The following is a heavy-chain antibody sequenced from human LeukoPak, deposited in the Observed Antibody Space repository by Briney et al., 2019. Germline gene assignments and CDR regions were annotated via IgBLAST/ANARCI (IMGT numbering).Heavy chain of an antibody. V-gene: IGHV5-51*01. CDR2: SYPGDSDN. J-gene: IGHJ6*02. D-gene: IGHD6-19*01. CDR3: TRRIAVSGIGYYGMDV. Sequence: GEALKIHWKCSGYSFPSYWIGWVRQMPGKGVEWMGISYPGDSDNRYSPSFQGQVTSAVDKSISTAYLQWSSLKASDTAMNYWTRRIAVSGIGYYGMDVWGQGTTVTVSS. CDR1: GYSFPSYW.